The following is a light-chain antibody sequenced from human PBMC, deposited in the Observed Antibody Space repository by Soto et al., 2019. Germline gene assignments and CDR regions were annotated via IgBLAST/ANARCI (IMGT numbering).Light chain of an antibody. Sequence: IQMTQSPSSLSASVGYRVTITCRASQGIRNDLSWYQQEPGKAPKLLVYVASTLQSGVPSRFSGSGSGTEFTLTISSLQPDDFATYYCQQYISYSRTFGQGTKVDI. CDR3: QQYISYSRT. J-gene: IGKJ1*01. CDR2: VAS. CDR1: QGIRND. V-gene: IGKV1-17*01.